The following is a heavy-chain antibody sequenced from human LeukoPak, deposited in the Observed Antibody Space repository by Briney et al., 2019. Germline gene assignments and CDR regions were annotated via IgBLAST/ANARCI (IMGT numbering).Heavy chain of an antibody. D-gene: IGHD6-19*01. CDR3: AKGSGWSDNAFDI. CDR1: GFTFDDYA. Sequence: GRSLRLSCAASGFTFDDYAMHWVRQAPGKGLEWVSGISWNSGSIGYADSVKGRFTISRDNAKNSLYLQMNSLRAEDTALYYCAKGSGWSDNAFDIWGQGTMVTVSS. V-gene: IGHV3-9*01. J-gene: IGHJ3*02. CDR2: ISWNSGSI.